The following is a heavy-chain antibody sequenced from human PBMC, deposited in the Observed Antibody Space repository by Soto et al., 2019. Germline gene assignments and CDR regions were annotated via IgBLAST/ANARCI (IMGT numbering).Heavy chain of an antibody. Sequence: QVQLVQSGAEVKKPGASVKVSCKASGYTFTGYYMHWVRQAPGQGLEWMGWIDPNSGGTNYAQKFQGWVTMTRDTSISTAYMELSRLRSADTAVYYCARVRCSSTSCYAGAFDIWGQGTMVTVSS. CDR2: IDPNSGGT. J-gene: IGHJ3*02. CDR3: ARVRCSSTSCYAGAFDI. D-gene: IGHD2-2*01. V-gene: IGHV1-2*04. CDR1: GYTFTGYY.